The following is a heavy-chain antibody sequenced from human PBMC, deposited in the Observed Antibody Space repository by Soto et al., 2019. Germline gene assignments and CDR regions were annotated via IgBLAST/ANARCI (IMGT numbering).Heavy chain of an antibody. CDR2: IIPIFGTA. V-gene: IGHV1-69*13. J-gene: IGHJ4*02. CDR1: GGTFSSYA. D-gene: IGHD3-22*01. CDR3: ARDPLNPYDSSGYYYWFDY. Sequence: SVKVSCKASGGTFSSYAISWVRQAPGQGLEWMGGIIPIFGTANYAQKFQGRVTITADESTSTAYMELSSLRSEDTAVYYCARDPLNPYDSSGYYYWFDYWGQGTLVTVSS.